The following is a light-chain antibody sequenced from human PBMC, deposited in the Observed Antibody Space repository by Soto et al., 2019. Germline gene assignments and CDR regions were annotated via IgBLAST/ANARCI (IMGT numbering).Light chain of an antibody. Sequence: DIVMTQSPLSLPVTPGEPASISCRSSQSLLHSNGYNYLDWYLQKPGQSPQLLIYLGSNRASGVPYRFSGSGSGTDFTLTISRVEAEDVGVYYCMQALQTPLTFGGGTKVEIK. CDR3: MQALQTPLT. CDR2: LGS. CDR1: QSLLHSNGYNY. J-gene: IGKJ4*01. V-gene: IGKV2-28*01.